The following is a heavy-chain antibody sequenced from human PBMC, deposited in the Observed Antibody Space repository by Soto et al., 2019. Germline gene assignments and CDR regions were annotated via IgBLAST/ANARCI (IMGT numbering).Heavy chain of an antibody. CDR3: ASGVAAAGIGWFDP. CDR1: GGSLSSGGYY. D-gene: IGHD6-13*01. J-gene: IGHJ5*02. V-gene: IGHV4-31*03. CDR2: IYYSGST. Sequence: QVQLQESGPGLVKPSETLSLTCTVSGGSLSSGGYYWSWIRQHPGKGLEWIGYIYYSGSTYYNPSLKSRVSMSVDTSKNPVYLKLSSVTAADTAIYYCASGVAAAGIGWFDPWGQGSLVTVSS.